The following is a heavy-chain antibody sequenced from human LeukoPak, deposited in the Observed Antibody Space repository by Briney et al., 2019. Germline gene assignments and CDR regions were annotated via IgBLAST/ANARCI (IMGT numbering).Heavy chain of an antibody. V-gene: IGHV1-18*01. Sequence: ASVKVSCKASGYTFTSYGISWVRQAPGQGLEWMGWISAYNGNTNYAQKIQGRVTMTTDTSTSTAYMELRSLRSDDTAVYYCARVERAGVRQLPDYWGQGTLVTVSS. CDR2: ISAYNGNT. D-gene: IGHD2-2*01. J-gene: IGHJ4*02. CDR3: ARVERAGVRQLPDY. CDR1: GYTFTSYG.